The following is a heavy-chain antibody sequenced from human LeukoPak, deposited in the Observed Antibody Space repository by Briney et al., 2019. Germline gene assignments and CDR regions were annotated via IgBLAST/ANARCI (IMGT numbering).Heavy chain of an antibody. CDR1: GGSISSGDYY. V-gene: IGHV4-39*07. D-gene: IGHD3-10*01. CDR3: ARLGGSFGELSTHFDY. CDR2: IYHSGST. J-gene: IGHJ4*02. Sequence: SETLSLTCTVSGGSISSGDYYWSWIRQPPGKGLEWIGSIYHSGSTYYNPSLKSRVTISVDTSKNQFSLKLSSVTAADTAVYYCARLGGSFGELSTHFDYWGQGTLVTVSS.